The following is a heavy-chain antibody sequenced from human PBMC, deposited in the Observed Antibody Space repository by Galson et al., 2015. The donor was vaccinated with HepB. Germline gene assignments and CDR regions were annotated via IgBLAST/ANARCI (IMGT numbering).Heavy chain of an antibody. V-gene: IGHV7-4-1*02. CDR3: ARRKDYYDSSGWWFDP. CDR1: GYTFTSYA. D-gene: IGHD3-22*01. CDR2: INTNTGNP. J-gene: IGHJ5*02. Sequence: SVKVSCKASGYTFTSYAMNWVRQAPGQGLEWMGWINTNTGNPTYAQGFTGRFVFSLDTSVSTAYLQISSLKAEDTAVYYCARRKDYYDSSGWWFDPWGQGTLVTVSS.